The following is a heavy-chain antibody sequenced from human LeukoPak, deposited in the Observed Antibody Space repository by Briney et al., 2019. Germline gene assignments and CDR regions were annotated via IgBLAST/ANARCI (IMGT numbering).Heavy chain of an antibody. D-gene: IGHD5-24*01. J-gene: IGHJ6*02. V-gene: IGHV4-31*03. CDR2: IYYSGST. CDR3: ASNGEMAKTSYYYTTVWTS. Sequence: SETLSLTCTVSGGSISSGGYYWSWIRQHPGKGLECIGYIYYSGSTYYNPSLKSRVTISVDTSKNQFSLKLSSVTAADTAVYYCASNGEMAKTSYYYTTVWTSGAKGPRSPSP. CDR1: GGSISSGGYY.